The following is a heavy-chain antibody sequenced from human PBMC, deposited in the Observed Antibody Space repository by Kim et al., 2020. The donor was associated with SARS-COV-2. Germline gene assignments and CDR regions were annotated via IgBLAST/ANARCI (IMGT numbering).Heavy chain of an antibody. CDR1: GGSISSSSYY. V-gene: IGHV4-39*01. CDR2: IYYSGNT. CDR3: ARLGYDFWSGNTYFDP. D-gene: IGHD3-3*01. J-gene: IGHJ5*02. Sequence: SETLSLTCTVSGGSISSSSYYWGWIRQPPGKWLEWIGSIYYSGNTHYNPSLKSRVTISVDTSKNQFSLKLSSVTAADTAVYYCARLGYDFWSGNTYFDPWGQGTLVTVSS.